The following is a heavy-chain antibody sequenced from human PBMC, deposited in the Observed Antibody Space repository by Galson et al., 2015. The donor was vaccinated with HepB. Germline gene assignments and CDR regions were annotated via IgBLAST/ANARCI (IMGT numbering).Heavy chain of an antibody. Sequence: FLRLSCAASGFTFRSYWMSWVRQAPGKGLEWVANIKQDGSETYYVDSVKGRFTISRDNAKSSVFLQMNSLRAEDTAVYYCARTRSDITPGNYYFDYWGQGTLVTVSS. D-gene: IGHD1-20*01. V-gene: IGHV3-7*05. CDR1: GFTFRSYW. CDR3: ARTRSDITPGNYYFDY. J-gene: IGHJ4*02. CDR2: IKQDGSET.